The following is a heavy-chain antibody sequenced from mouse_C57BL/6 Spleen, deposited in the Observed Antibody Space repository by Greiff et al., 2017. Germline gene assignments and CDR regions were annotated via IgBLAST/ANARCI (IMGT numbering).Heavy chain of an antibody. CDR2: ISSGSSTI. CDR3: AKLDYYAMDY. J-gene: IGHJ4*01. CDR1: GFTFSDSG. V-gene: IGHV5-17*01. Sequence: EVKLMESGGGLVKPGGSLKLSCAASGFTFSDSGMHWVRQAPEKGLEWVAYISSGSSTIYYADTVKGRFTISRDNAKNTLFLQMTSLRSEDTAMYYCAKLDYYAMDYWGQGTSVTVSS.